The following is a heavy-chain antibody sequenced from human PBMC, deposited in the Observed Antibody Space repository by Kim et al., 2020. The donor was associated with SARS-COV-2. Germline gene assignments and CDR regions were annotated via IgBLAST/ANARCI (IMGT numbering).Heavy chain of an antibody. J-gene: IGHJ4*02. CDR3: ARSIAAAHKYFDF. CDR2: IWYDGSNK. Sequence: GGSLRLSCEASGFTFSSYGMHWVRQAPGKGLEWVAVIWYDGSNKYYADSVKGRFTISRDNSKNTLFLQMNSLRAEDTAVYYCARSIAAAHKYFDFWGQGTLVTVSS. V-gene: IGHV3-33*01. D-gene: IGHD6-13*01. CDR1: GFTFSSYG.